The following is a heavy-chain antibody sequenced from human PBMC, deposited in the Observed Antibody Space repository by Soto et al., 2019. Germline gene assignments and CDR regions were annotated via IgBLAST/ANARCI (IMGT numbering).Heavy chain of an antibody. J-gene: IGHJ4*02. D-gene: IGHD3-9*01. CDR2: IYHAGGT. V-gene: IGHV4-30-2*01. CDR1: GGSIRGGYC. Sequence: PSETQSLTCAVSGGSIRGGYCWTWIRQPPGKGLEWIGYIYHAGGTYYNPSLKSRVTISVDRSKNQFSLDLTSVTAADTAMYFCARLTGDRDYWGQGALVTVSS. CDR3: ARLTGDRDY.